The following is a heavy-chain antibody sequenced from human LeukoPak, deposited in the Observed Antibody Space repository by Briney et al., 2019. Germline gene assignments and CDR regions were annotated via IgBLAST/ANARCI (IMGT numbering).Heavy chain of an antibody. CDR3: ARGTSNWFDP. CDR1: GGTFSSYA. D-gene: IGHD3/OR15-3a*01. Sequence: EASVKVSCKASGGTFSSYATSWVRQAPGQGLEWMGGIIPIFGTANYAQKFQGRVTITADESTSTAYMELSSLRSEDTAVYYCARGTSNWFDPWGQGTLVTVSS. V-gene: IGHV1-69*13. J-gene: IGHJ5*02. CDR2: IIPIFGTA.